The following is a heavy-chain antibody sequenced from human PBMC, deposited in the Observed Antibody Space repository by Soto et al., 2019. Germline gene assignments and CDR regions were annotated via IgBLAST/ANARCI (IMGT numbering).Heavy chain of an antibody. CDR2: IYYSGST. Sequence: SETLSVTCTVSGGSIISYYWSWIRQPPGKGLEWIGYIYYSGSTNYNPSLKSRVTISVDTSKNQLSLKLSSVTAADTAVYYCARAGPTRFDPWGQGTLVTVSS. CDR3: ARAGPTRFDP. V-gene: IGHV4-59*01. J-gene: IGHJ5*02. CDR1: GGSIISYY. D-gene: IGHD3-10*01.